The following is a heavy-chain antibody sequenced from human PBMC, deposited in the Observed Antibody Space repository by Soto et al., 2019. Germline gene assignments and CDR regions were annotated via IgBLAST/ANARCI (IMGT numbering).Heavy chain of an antibody. CDR2: ISGSGGSE. D-gene: IGHD5-18*01. CDR1: GFTFTSYA. Sequence: LRLSCAVSGFTFTSYAMTWVRQAPGKGLEWVSAISGSGGSEFYADSVKGRFTISRDNSKNTLYLQMKSLRAEDTALYYCAKGDTTMITDYYAMDVWGQGTTVTVSS. V-gene: IGHV3-23*01. CDR3: AKGDTTMITDYYAMDV. J-gene: IGHJ6*02.